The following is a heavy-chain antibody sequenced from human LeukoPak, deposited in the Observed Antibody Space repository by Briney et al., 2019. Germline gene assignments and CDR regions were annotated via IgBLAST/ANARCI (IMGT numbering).Heavy chain of an antibody. CDR3: ARGRTSNYYGSGSYLYGIDY. Sequence: GRSLRLSCAASGFTFSSYAMHWVRQAPGKGLEWVAVISYDGSNKYYADFVKGRFTISRDNSKNTLYLQMNSLRAEDTAVYYCARGRTSNYYGSGSYLYGIDYWGQGTLVTVSS. CDR1: GFTFSSYA. D-gene: IGHD3-10*01. V-gene: IGHV3-30*04. CDR2: ISYDGSNK. J-gene: IGHJ4*02.